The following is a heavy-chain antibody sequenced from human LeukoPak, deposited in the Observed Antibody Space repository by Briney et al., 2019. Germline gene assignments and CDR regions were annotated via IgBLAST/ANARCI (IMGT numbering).Heavy chain of an antibody. CDR1: GYSISSGYY. Sequence: PSETLSLTCTVSGYSISSGYYWGWIRQPPGKGLEWIGSIYHSGSTYYNPSLKSRVTISVDTPKNQFSLKLSSVTAADTAVYYCAREGDGYNVEDWFDPWGQGTLVTVSS. J-gene: IGHJ5*02. CDR3: AREGDGYNVEDWFDP. CDR2: IYHSGST. D-gene: IGHD5-24*01. V-gene: IGHV4-38-2*02.